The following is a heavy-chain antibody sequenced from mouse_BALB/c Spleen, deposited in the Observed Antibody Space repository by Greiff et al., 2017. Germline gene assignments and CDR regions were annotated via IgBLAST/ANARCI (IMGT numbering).Heavy chain of an antibody. CDR2: ISSGSSTI. CDR1: GFTFSSFG. V-gene: IGHV5-17*02. J-gene: IGHJ4*01. CDR3: ARITTALYYAMDY. Sequence: EVKLMESGGGLVQPGGSRKLSCAASGFTFSSFGMHWVRQAPEKGLEWVAYISSGSSTIYYADTVKGRFTISRDNPKNTLFLQMTSLRSEDTAMYYCARITTALYYAMDYWGQGTSVTVSS. D-gene: IGHD1-2*01.